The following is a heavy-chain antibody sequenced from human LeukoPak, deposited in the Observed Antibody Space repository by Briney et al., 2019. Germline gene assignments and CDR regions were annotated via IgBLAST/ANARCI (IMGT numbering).Heavy chain of an antibody. CDR3: AKRLGYNFDY. J-gene: IGHJ4*02. D-gene: IGHD5-18*01. CDR1: GFTVSSNH. Sequence: GGSLRLSCAASGFTVSSNHMSWVRQAPGKGLEWVSATSGSGTTTSYADSVKGRFTISRDNSKNTLYLQVNSLRAEDTAIYYCAKRLGYNFDYWGQGTLVTVSS. CDR2: TSGSGTTT. V-gene: IGHV3-23*01.